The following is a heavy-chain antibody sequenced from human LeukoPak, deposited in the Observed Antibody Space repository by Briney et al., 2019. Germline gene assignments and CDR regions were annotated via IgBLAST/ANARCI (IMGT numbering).Heavy chain of an antibody. CDR1: GGTFSSYA. V-gene: IGHV1-69*04. Sequence: ASVKVSCKASGGTFSSYAISWVRQAPGQGLEWMGRIIPILGIANYAQKFQGRVTITADKSTSTAYMELSSLRSEDTAVYYCAREIVVVAATNENYYYYDMDVWGQGTTVTVSS. CDR3: AREIVVVAATNENYYYYDMDV. D-gene: IGHD2-15*01. CDR2: IIPILGIA. J-gene: IGHJ6*02.